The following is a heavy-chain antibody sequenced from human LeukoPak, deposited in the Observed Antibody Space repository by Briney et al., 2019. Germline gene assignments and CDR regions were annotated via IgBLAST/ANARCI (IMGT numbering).Heavy chain of an antibody. V-gene: IGHV3-21*01. J-gene: IGHJ5*02. CDR3: ARGAWHSDSWYSFDP. CDR1: GFTFSSYS. Sequence: GGSLRLSCAASGFTFSSYSMNWVRQAPGKGLEWVSSISSSSSYIYYADSVKGRFTISRDNAKNSLYLQMNSLRAEDTAVYYCARGAWHSDSWYSFDPWGQGTLVTVSS. CDR2: ISSSSSYI. D-gene: IGHD6-13*01.